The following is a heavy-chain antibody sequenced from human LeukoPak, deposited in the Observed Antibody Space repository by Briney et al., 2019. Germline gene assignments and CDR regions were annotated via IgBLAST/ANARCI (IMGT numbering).Heavy chain of an antibody. CDR2: ITWNSGDR. V-gene: IGHV3-9*01. CDR3: AREKPDYGDPY. D-gene: IGHD4-17*01. J-gene: IGHJ4*02. Sequence: GRSLRLSCVASGFTFEDYAMHWVRLPPGKGLEWVSRITWNSGDRGYADSVKGRFTISRDNAKNTLYLQMNSLRAEDTAVYYCAREKPDYGDPYWGQGTLVTVSS. CDR1: GFTFEDYA.